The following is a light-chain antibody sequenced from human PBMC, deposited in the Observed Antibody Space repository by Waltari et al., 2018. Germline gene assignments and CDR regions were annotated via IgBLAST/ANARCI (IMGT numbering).Light chain of an antibody. Sequence: ILLTQFPDTLSFSPGERASLSCRASQSVSSSALAWYQQKPGQAPRLLIYGASSRATGIPDRFSGSGSGTDFTLTISRLEPEDSAVYYCHQYGSSIYTFGQGTKLEIQ. V-gene: IGKV3-20*01. J-gene: IGKJ2*01. CDR2: GAS. CDR3: HQYGSSIYT. CDR1: QSVSSSA.